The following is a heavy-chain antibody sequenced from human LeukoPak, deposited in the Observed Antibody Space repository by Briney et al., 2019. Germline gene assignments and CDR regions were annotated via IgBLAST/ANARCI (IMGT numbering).Heavy chain of an antibody. J-gene: IGHJ5*01. CDR1: GFSFSSYS. D-gene: IGHD1-26*01. Sequence: GGSLRLSCAVSGFSFSSYSMRWVRQAPGKGLEWVSSIRSNSSYIYYADSAKDRFTISRDDAKNSLYLLMNSLRAEDTAVYDCARVSEVGATAPWFYAWGKGTLVTVSS. V-gene: IGHV3-21*01. CDR3: ARVSEVGATAPWFYA. CDR2: IRSNSSYI.